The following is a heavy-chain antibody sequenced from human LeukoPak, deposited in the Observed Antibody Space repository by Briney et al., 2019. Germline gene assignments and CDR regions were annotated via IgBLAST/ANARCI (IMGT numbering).Heavy chain of an antibody. D-gene: IGHD3-16*01. CDR3: AGGVSAQY. J-gene: IGHJ4*02. V-gene: IGHV4-34*01. Sequence: SETLSLTCAVYGGSFSGYHWSWIRQPPGKGLEWIGEINHSGSTNYNPSLKSRVTISVDTSKSQFSLKLSSVTAADTAVYYCAGGVSAQYWGQGTLVTVSS. CDR1: GGSFSGYH. CDR2: INHSGST.